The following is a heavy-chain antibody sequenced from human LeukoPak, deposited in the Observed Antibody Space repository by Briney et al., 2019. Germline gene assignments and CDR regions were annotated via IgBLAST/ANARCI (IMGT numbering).Heavy chain of an antibody. CDR3: ARGQWLPVFDF. Sequence: SETLSLTCSVSGGFNTHYYWSWIRQPPGKGLEWLGYFYHSGSTNYNPPLKRRVTISVDTSKNHFSLKLSSVTAADTAVYYCARGQWLPVFDFWGQGTLVTVSS. J-gene: IGHJ4*02. CDR2: FYHSGST. CDR1: GGFNTHYY. D-gene: IGHD3-22*01. V-gene: IGHV4-59*01.